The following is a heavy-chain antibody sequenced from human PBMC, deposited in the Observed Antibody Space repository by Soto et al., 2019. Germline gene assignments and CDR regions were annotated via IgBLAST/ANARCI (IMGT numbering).Heavy chain of an antibody. CDR2: IYSGGAT. CDR3: ARVTPYHSGSYMLRYNWLDP. V-gene: IGHV3-53*01. CDR1: GFSVSSSH. J-gene: IGHJ5*02. D-gene: IGHD3-10*01. Sequence: EVQLVDSGGGLIQPGGSLRLSCSATGFSVSSSHMNWVRQATGKGLEWVSIIYSGGATNYAVSVRVRFTIARATSKTKVNLQMQSLRPQDTAVSDCARVTPYHSGSYMLRYNWLDPWGPGTLVTISS.